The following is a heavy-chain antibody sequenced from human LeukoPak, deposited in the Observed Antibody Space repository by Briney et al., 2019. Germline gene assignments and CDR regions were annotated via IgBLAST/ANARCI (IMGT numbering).Heavy chain of an antibody. CDR3: AKRTDNWNIGGPFDY. V-gene: IGHV3-23*01. D-gene: IGHD1-20*01. CDR2: ISGSGGST. Sequence: PGGSLRLSCAASGFTFSSYAMSWVRQAPGKGLEWVSAISGSGGSTYYADSVKGRFTISRDNSKSTLFLQMNSLRVEDTAIYYCAKRTDNWNIGGPFDYWGQGTLVTVSS. CDR1: GFTFSSYA. J-gene: IGHJ4*02.